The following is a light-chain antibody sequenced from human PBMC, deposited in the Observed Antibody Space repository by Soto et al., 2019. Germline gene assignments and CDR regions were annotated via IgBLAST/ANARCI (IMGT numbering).Light chain of an antibody. CDR3: QQYNSYPIFT. J-gene: IGKJ3*01. Sequence: DIQMTQSPSTLSASVGDRVTITCRASQSISSWLAWYQQKPGKAPKLLIYDASSLESGVPSRFSGSGSGTEFTLTISSLQPDDFATYYCQQYNSYPIFTFGPGTKVDSK. CDR1: QSISSW. CDR2: DAS. V-gene: IGKV1-5*01.